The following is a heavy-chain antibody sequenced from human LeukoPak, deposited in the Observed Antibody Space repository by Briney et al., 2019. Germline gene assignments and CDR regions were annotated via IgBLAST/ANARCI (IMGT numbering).Heavy chain of an antibody. CDR2: INHIGST. Sequence: PGGSLRLSCAASGFTFSSYAMNWVRQPPGKGLEWIGYINHIGSTNYNSSLMSRVTISVDTSKNQFSLNLNSVTAADTAVYYCSRHQGGTTWDYWGQGILVTVSS. V-gene: IGHV4-59*08. D-gene: IGHD4-17*01. CDR1: GFTFSSYA. J-gene: IGHJ4*02. CDR3: SRHQGGTTWDY.